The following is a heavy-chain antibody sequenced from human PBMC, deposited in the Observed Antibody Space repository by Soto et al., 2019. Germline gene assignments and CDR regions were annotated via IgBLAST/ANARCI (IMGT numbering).Heavy chain of an antibody. D-gene: IGHD2-15*01. CDR1: GFTFSDYY. CDR3: ARDGGLQFDL. Sequence: GGSLRLSCVASGFTFSDYYMSWIRQAPGKGLQWVSYIGSGVSPILYADFVKGRFTISRDNAKNSLYLQMNSLRDEDTAVYYCARDGGLQFDLWGRGTLVTVSS. J-gene: IGHJ2*01. V-gene: IGHV3-11*04. CDR2: IGSGVSPI.